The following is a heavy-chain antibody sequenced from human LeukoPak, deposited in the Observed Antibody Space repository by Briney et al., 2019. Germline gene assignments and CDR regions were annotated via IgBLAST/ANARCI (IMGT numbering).Heavy chain of an antibody. V-gene: IGHV4-4*09. CDR3: ASSYYYYYMDV. J-gene: IGHJ6*03. Sequence: SETLSLTCTVSGGSISSYYWSWIRQPPGKGLEWIGYLYTSGSTNYNPSLKSRVTISVDTSKNQFSLKLSSVTAADTAVYYCASSYYYYYMDVWGKGTTVTVSS. CDR2: LYTSGST. CDR1: GGSISSYY.